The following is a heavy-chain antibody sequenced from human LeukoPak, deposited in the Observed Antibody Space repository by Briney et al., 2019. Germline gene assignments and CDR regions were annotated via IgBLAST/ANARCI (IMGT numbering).Heavy chain of an antibody. D-gene: IGHD5-12*01. J-gene: IGHJ6*03. Sequence: GGSLRLSCAASGFTFSSYWMHWVRQAPGKGLVWVSRINSDGSSTSYADSVKGRFTISRDNAKNTLYLQMNSLRVEDTAAYSCAREGSGYDVGRGYYYYYMDVWGKGTTVTISS. CDR3: AREGSGYDVGRGYYYYYMDV. CDR1: GFTFSSYW. V-gene: IGHV3-74*01. CDR2: INSDGSST.